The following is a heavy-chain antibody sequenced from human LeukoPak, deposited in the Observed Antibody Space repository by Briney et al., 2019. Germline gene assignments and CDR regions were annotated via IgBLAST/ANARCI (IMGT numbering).Heavy chain of an antibody. D-gene: IGHD2/OR15-2a*01. J-gene: IGHJ3*02. CDR1: GYSFTSYW. CDR3: ARHDSFYALVPDAFDI. CDR2: IYPGDSDT. Sequence: GESLKISCKGSGYSFTSYWIGWVRQMPGKGLELMGIIYPGDSDTIYSPSFQGQFTISADKSISTAYLQSSTLKASDTAMYYCARHDSFYALVPDAFDIWGQGTMVTVSS. V-gene: IGHV5-51*01.